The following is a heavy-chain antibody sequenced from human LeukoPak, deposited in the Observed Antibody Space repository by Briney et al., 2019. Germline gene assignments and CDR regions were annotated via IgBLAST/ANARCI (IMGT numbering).Heavy chain of an antibody. Sequence: GGSLRLSCAASGFTFSSYAMSWVRQAPGKGLEWVSAIRGSGGSTYYADSVKGRFTISRDNSKNTLYLQMNSLRAEDTAVYYCAKGPYYDYVWGSYRRYYFDYWGQGTLVTVSS. V-gene: IGHV3-23*01. CDR2: IRGSGGST. J-gene: IGHJ4*02. D-gene: IGHD3-16*02. CDR3: AKGPYYDYVWGSYRRYYFDY. CDR1: GFTFSSYA.